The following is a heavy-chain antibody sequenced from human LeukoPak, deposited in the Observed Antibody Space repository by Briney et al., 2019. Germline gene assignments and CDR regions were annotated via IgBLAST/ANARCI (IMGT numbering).Heavy chain of an antibody. CDR3: GKAGQVIPRFMEWFGP. Sequence: GGSLRLSCAGSGFSFSSFGMSWVRQAPGKGLEWVSGITGGGSRGDTYYADSVKGRVSISRDNSKNTVYLQVNNLRVEDTAIYYWGKAGQVIPRFMEWFGPWGQGTLGNVS. CDR1: GFSFSSFG. D-gene: IGHD2/OR15-2a*01. V-gene: IGHV3-23*01. J-gene: IGHJ5*02. CDR2: ITGGGSRGDT.